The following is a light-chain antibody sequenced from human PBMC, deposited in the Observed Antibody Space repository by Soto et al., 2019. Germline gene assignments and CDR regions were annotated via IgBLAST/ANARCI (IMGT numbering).Light chain of an antibody. V-gene: IGKV2-28*01. CDR1: QSLLHSNGYNY. CDR2: LGS. J-gene: IGKJ2*01. Sequence: DIVMTQSPLSLPVTPGEPASISCRSSQSLLHSNGYNYLDWYLQKPWQSPQLLIYLGSNRASGVPHRFSGSGSGTDFTLKISRVEAEDVGVYYCMQALHTPYTFGQRTQLEIK. CDR3: MQALHTPYT.